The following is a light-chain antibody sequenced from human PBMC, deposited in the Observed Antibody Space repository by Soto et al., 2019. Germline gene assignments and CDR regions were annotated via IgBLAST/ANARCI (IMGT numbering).Light chain of an antibody. J-gene: IGLJ1*01. Sequence: QSALTQPASVSGSPGQSITIACTGTSSDIGGYNFVSWYQQHPGKAPKLLIYDVGNRPSGVSNRFSGSKSGNTASLTISGLQAEDEAHYYCNSYRTVSTYVFETGTKLTVL. CDR1: SSDIGGYNF. CDR2: DVG. V-gene: IGLV2-14*01. CDR3: NSYRTVSTYV.